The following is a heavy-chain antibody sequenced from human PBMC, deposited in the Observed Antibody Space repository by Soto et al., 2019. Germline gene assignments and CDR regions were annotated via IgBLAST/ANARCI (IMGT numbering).Heavy chain of an antibody. J-gene: IGHJ4*02. CDR3: ASSNSWYPYYFDS. CDR2: VSGSGGTT. Sequence: AGGSLRLSCAASGFTFSSSAMSWVRQAPGKGLEWVSAVSGSGGTTYYADSVRGRFTISRDNSKNTLYLQINSLRAEDTAVYYCASSNSWYPYYFDSWGQGTLVTVSS. CDR1: GFTFSSSA. D-gene: IGHD6-13*01. V-gene: IGHV3-23*01.